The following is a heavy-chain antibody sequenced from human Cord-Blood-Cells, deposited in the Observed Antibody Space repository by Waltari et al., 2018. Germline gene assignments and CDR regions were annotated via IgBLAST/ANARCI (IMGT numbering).Heavy chain of an antibody. CDR2: FDPEDGET. D-gene: IGHD3-10*01. CDR3: ATDHGSGSYDAFDI. Sequence: QVQLVQSGAEVKKPGASVKVYCKVSGYTLTELSMHWVRQAPGKGLEWMGGFDPEDGETIYAQKFQDRVTMTEDTSTDTAYMELSSLRSEDTAVYYCATDHGSGSYDAFDIWGQGTMVTVSS. V-gene: IGHV1-24*01. J-gene: IGHJ3*02. CDR1: GYTLTELS.